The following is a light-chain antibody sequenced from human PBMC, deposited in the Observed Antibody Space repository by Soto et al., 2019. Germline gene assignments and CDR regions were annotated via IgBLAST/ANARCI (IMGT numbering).Light chain of an antibody. Sequence: DIQMTQSPSTLSASVGDRVTITCRPSQSISTWLAWYQQKPGKAPKLLIYDASSLESGVPSRFSGSGSGTEFTLTISSLQPDDFATYYCQQCNTYSWTFGQGTKVDIK. CDR3: QQCNTYSWT. J-gene: IGKJ1*01. CDR2: DAS. V-gene: IGKV1-5*01. CDR1: QSISTW.